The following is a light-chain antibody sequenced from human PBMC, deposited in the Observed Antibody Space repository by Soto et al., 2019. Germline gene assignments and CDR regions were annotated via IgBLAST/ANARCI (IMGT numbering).Light chain of an antibody. V-gene: IGLV1-44*01. CDR2: NDF. CDR1: SSNIGSLS. CDR3: AAWDDSLNGLYV. Sequence: QPVLTQPPSASGTPGQRVTISCSRSSSNIGSLSVAWYQHLPGTAPKLLIYNDFQRPSGVPDRFSASKSGTSASLAISGLQSEDDGDYYCAAWDDSLNGLYVFGTGTKLTVL. J-gene: IGLJ1*01.